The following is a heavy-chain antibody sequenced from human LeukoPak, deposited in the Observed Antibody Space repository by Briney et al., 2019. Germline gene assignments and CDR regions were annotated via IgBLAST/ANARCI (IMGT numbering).Heavy chain of an antibody. CDR2: ISGSGGST. J-gene: IGHJ4*02. CDR3: AKDQSGYFDY. CDR1: GFTFDDYA. D-gene: IGHD3-10*01. V-gene: IGHV3-23*01. Sequence: GGFLRLSCAASGFTFDDYAMHWVRQAPGKGLEWVSAISGSGGSTYYADSVKGRFTISRDNSKNTLYLQMNSLRAEDTAVYYCAKDQSGYFDYWGQGTLVAVSS.